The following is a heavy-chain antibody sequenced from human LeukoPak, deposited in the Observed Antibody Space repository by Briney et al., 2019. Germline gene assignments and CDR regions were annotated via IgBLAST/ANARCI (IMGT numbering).Heavy chain of an antibody. V-gene: IGHV3-30-3*01. Sequence: GGSLRLSCAASGFTFSSYAMHWVRQAPGKGLEWVAVISYDGSNKYYADSVKGRFTISRDNSKNTLYLQMNSLRAEDTAVYYCARSRRPYYFGYWGQGTLVTVSS. CDR2: ISYDGSNK. J-gene: IGHJ4*02. CDR1: GFTFSSYA. CDR3: ARSRRPYYFGY. D-gene: IGHD6-6*01.